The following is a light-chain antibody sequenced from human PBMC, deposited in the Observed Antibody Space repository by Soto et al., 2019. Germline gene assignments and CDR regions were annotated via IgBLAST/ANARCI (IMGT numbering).Light chain of an antibody. CDR1: QGVSSSY. Sequence: EIGLTQSAANLCLSPGEGGSLXCRASQGVSSSYLAWYQHSPGQVPRLLIYGASSRASGIPHRCSGGGSGTAFTPTISSRQSDDFVVYYCQDYSTSPWPFGQGTQVDIK. CDR2: GAS. V-gene: IGKV3-20*01. J-gene: IGKJ1*01. CDR3: QDYSTSPWP.